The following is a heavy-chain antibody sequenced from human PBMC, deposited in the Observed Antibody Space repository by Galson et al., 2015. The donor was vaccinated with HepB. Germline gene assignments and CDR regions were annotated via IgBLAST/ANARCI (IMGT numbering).Heavy chain of an antibody. Sequence: SVKVSCKASGYTFTSHAMNWVRQAPGQGLEWMGWINTKTGNPTYAQGFTGRFVFSLDTSVSTAYLQISSLKPEDTAVYYCARDRWEGSSPHYMDVWGKGTTVTVSS. CDR2: INTKTGNP. D-gene: IGHD6-6*01. CDR1: GYTFTSHA. J-gene: IGHJ6*03. CDR3: ARDRWEGSSPHYMDV. V-gene: IGHV7-4-1*02.